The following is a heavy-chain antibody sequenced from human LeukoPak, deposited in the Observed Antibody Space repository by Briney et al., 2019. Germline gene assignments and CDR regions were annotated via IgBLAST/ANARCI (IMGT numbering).Heavy chain of an antibody. V-gene: IGHV1-69*13. D-gene: IGHD6-19*01. CDR2: IIPIFGTA. J-gene: IGHJ4*02. CDR3: ARVAAVAGTGNYFDY. Sequence: SVKVSCKASGGTFSSYAISWVRQAPGQGLEWMGGIIPIFGTANYAQKFQGRVTITADEFTSTAYMELSSLRSEDTAVYYCARVAAVAGTGNYFDYWGQGTLVTVSS. CDR1: GGTFSSYA.